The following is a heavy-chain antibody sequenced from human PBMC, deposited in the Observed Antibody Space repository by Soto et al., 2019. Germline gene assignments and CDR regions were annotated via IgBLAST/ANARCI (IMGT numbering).Heavy chain of an antibody. Sequence: PGGSLRLSCAASGFTFSSYAMSWVRQAPGKGLEWVSAISGSGGSTYYADSVKGRFTISRDNSKNTLYLQMNRLRAEDTAVYYCAKDLFRSRYYYYGMDVWGQGTTVTVSS. J-gene: IGHJ6*02. CDR2: ISGSGGST. D-gene: IGHD3-3*01. CDR1: GFTFSSYA. V-gene: IGHV3-23*01. CDR3: AKDLFRSRYYYYGMDV.